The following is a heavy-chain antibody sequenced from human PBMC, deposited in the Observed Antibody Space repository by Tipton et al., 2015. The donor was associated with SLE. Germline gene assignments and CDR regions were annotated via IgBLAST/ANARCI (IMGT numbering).Heavy chain of an antibody. CDR3: ARDVVYSRTWYGRDAFDI. Sequence: SLRLSCTASGFTFSSHDMNWVRQAPGKGLEWVSSISGSTGYTYYSASVKGRFTTSRDDAKSSLYMQMNSLSDDDSAVYFCARDVVYSRTWYGRDAFDIWGQGTVVTVSS. CDR2: ISGSTGYT. D-gene: IGHD6-13*01. J-gene: IGHJ3*02. V-gene: IGHV3-21*04. CDR1: GFTFSSHD.